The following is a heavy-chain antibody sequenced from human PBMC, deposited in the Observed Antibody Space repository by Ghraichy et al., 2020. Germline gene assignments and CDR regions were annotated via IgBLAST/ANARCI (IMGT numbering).Heavy chain of an antibody. CDR2: IWYDGSNK. J-gene: IGHJ6*02. D-gene: IGHD3-3*01. V-gene: IGHV3-33*01. Sequence: LSLTCAASGFTFSSYGMHWVRQAPGKGLEWVAVIWYDGSNKYYADSVKGRFTISRDNSKNTLYLQMNSLRAEDTAVYYCARGGSTYYDFWSGIGDYYYYGMDVWGQGTTVTVSS. CDR1: GFTFSSYG. CDR3: ARGGSTYYDFWSGIGDYYYYGMDV.